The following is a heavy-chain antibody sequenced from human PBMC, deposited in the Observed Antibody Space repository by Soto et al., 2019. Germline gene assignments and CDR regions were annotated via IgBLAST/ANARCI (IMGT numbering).Heavy chain of an antibody. CDR3: TREGNSGSYAPYFDY. CDR1: VFTFCDYA. V-gene: IGHV3-49*04. CDR2: IRSKAYGGTT. D-gene: IGHD1-26*01. J-gene: IGHJ4*02. Sequence: GGSLRLSCTASVFTFCDYAMIWVRQAPGKGLEWVGFIRSKAYGGTTEYAASVKGRFTISRDDSKSIAYLQMNSLKTEDTAVYYCTREGNSGSYAPYFDYWGQGTLVTVSS.